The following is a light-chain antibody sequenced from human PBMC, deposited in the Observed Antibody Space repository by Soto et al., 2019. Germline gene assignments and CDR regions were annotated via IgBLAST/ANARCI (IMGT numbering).Light chain of an antibody. CDR3: QQHDQGWT. CDR2: GAS. Sequence: EMVMTQSPATLSVSLGERATLSCRASQSVRTKLVWYQQKPGQAPRLLIYGASTRATGIPARFSGSGSGTEFTLTISNLQSEEFAVYYCQQHDQGWTFGPGTKVEIK. J-gene: IGKJ1*01. V-gene: IGKV3-15*01. CDR1: QSVRTK.